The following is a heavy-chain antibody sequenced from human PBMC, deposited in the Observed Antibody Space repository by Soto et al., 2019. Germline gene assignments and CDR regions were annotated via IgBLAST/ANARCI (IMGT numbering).Heavy chain of an antibody. Sequence: SETLSLTCTVSGGTISSYYWSWIRQPPGKGLEWIGYMYNTGSTIYNPSLKSRVTISVDTSKNQFSLKLNSVTAADTAVYYCARDLWGYCGADCYPLDVWGQGTTVTVS. CDR1: GGTISSYY. CDR2: MYNTGST. CDR3: ARDLWGYCGADCYPLDV. V-gene: IGHV4-59*01. J-gene: IGHJ6*02. D-gene: IGHD2-21*02.